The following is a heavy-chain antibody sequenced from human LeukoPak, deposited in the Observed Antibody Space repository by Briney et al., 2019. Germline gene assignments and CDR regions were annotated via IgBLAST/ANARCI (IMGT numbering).Heavy chain of an antibody. CDR1: IGSISSSKW. V-gene: IGHV4-4*02. Sequence: PSGTLSLTCSVSIGSISSSKWWSWVRQSPVKGLEWIGEIYLYGTTNYNPSFTSRVTMSVDRSRNQFSLKLTSVTAADTAVYYCARQKWEQQGRDYYFNGLDVWGPGTTVIVSS. CDR3: ARQKWEQQGRDYYFNGLDV. J-gene: IGHJ6*02. D-gene: IGHD1/OR15-1a*01. CDR2: IYLYGTT.